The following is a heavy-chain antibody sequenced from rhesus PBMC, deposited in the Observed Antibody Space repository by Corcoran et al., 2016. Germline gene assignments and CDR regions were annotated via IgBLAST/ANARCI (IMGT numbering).Heavy chain of an antibody. J-gene: IGHJ6*01. CDR3: ARDKRAYSSWSDGLDS. Sequence: QVQLQESGPGVVKPSETLSLTFAAAGGTISRGYHYWHLLRPPPGEGLAWVGGSYSNSWSTNYTPSLKSRVTISKDTSKNQFSLKLSSVTATDTAVYYCARDKRAYSSWSDGLDSWGQGVVVTVSS. CDR2: SYSNSWST. D-gene: IGHD6-13*01. CDR1: GGTISRGYHY. V-gene: IGHV4S12*01.